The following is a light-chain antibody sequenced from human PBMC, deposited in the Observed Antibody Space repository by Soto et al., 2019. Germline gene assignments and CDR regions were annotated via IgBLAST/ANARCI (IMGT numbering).Light chain of an antibody. CDR1: QGISSW. Sequence: DIQMTQSPAAGSASVGGRGTSACRASQGISSWLAWYQQKPGKAPKFLIYPTPSLQSGVPSRFSGSGSGTDFTLTISSLRPENFATYYCQQASSFPRTFGQGTRLEIK. V-gene: IGKV1D-12*01. CDR2: PTP. J-gene: IGKJ5*01. CDR3: QQASSFPRT.